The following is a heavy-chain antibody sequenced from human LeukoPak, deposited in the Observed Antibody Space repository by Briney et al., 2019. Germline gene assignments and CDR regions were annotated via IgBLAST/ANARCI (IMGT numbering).Heavy chain of an antibody. V-gene: IGHV1-69*05. CDR2: IIPIFGTA. J-gene: IGHJ4*02. Sequence: ASVNVSCKASGGTFSSYAISWVRQAPGKGLEWMGRIIPIFGTANYAQKFQGRATITTDESTSTDDMELSSLRSEDTAVYYCARDGSSGSFDYWGQGTLVTVSS. D-gene: IGHD6-19*01. CDR1: GGTFSSYA. CDR3: ARDGSSGSFDY.